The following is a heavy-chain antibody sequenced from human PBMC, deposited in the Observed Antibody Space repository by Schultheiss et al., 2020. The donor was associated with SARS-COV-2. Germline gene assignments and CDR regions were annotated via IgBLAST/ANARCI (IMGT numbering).Heavy chain of an antibody. V-gene: IGHV5-10-1*01. CDR2: IDPSDSYT. CDR3: ARPNGWELHDAFDI. CDR1: GFSFPTYW. J-gene: IGHJ3*02. D-gene: IGHD1-26*01. Sequence: GESLKISCKGSGFSFPTYWIGWVRQMPGKGLEWMGRIDPSDSYTNYSPSFQGHVTISADKSISTAYLQWSSLKASDTAMYYCARPNGWELHDAFDIWGQWTMVTVSS.